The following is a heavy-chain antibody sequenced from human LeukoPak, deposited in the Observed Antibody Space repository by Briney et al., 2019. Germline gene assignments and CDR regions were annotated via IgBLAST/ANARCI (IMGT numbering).Heavy chain of an antibody. CDR1: GGSISSGSYY. V-gene: IGHV4-61*03. J-gene: IGHJ4*02. D-gene: IGHD3-22*01. Sequence: SETLSLTCTVSGGSISSGSYYWSWIRQPPGKGLEWIGYIFHRGSTNYNPSLKSRVTISVDTSKNHFSLKLSSVTAADTAVYYCARDAYYYDSSGSRLFDYWGQGTLVTVSS. CDR3: ARDAYYYDSSGSRLFDY. CDR2: IFHRGST.